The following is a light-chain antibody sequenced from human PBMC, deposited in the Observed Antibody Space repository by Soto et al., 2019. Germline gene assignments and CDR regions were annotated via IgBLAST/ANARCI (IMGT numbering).Light chain of an antibody. CDR2: GAS. Sequence: EIVLTQSPGTLSLSPGERATLSCRASQSVSSTYLAWYQQKPGQAPRLLIYGASTRATGLPDRFSGSGTGTDFTLTISSMEPEDFALYYCRHYGSSRWTFGQGTKVDIK. J-gene: IGKJ1*01. CDR1: QSVSSTY. V-gene: IGKV3-20*01. CDR3: RHYGSSRWT.